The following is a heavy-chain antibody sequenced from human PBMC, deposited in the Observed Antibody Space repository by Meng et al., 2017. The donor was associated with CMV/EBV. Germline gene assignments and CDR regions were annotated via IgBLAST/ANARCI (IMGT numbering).Heavy chain of an antibody. D-gene: IGHD5-18*01. CDR2: IYSGGST. CDR3: ARDSPRGYSYGYDFYYYYGMDV. Sequence: GGSLRLSCAASGFTVSSNYMSWVRQAPGKGLEWVSVIYSGGSTYYADSVKGRFTISRDNSKNTLYLQMNSLRAEDTAVYYCARDSPRGYSYGYDFYYYYGMDVWGQETTVTVSS. V-gene: IGHV3-53*05. CDR1: GFTVSSNY. J-gene: IGHJ6*02.